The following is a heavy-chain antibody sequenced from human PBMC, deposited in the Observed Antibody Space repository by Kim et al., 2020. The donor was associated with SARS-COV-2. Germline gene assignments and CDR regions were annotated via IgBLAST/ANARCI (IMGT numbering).Heavy chain of an antibody. CDR3: ARESYKQGGYYDSSGYFQYYYYGMDV. V-gene: IGHV3-21*01. J-gene: IGHJ6*02. D-gene: IGHD3-22*01. CDR2: ISSSSSYI. Sequence: GGSLRLSCAASGFTFSSYSMNWVRQAPGKGLEWVSSISSSSSYIYYADSVKGRFTISRDNAKNSLYLQMNSLRAEDTAVYYCARESYKQGGYYDSSGYFQYYYYGMDVWGQGTTVTVSS. CDR1: GFTFSSYS.